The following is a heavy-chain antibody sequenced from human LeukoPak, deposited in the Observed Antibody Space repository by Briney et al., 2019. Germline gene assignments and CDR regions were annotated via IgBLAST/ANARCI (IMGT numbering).Heavy chain of an antibody. CDR1: GFTFSSYA. V-gene: IGHV3-23*01. Sequence: GGSLRLSCAASGFTFSSYAMSWVRQAPGKGLEWVTAISGSGGSTYYADSVKGRFTISRDNSKNTVFLQMNSLRVEDTALYYCTRGQSYCGADCYSDWGQGTLVTVSS. D-gene: IGHD2-21*02. CDR3: TRGQSYCGADCYSD. J-gene: IGHJ4*02. CDR2: ISGSGGST.